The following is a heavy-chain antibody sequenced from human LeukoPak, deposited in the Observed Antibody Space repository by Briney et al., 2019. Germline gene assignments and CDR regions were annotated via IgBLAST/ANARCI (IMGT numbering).Heavy chain of an antibody. J-gene: IGHJ4*02. CDR3: ARVQAGKWDFDI. CDR1: GFAFSTYS. D-gene: IGHD2-8*01. Sequence: GGSLRLSCAASGFAFSTYSMNWVRQAPGKGLDWVSYIRSDSSIIHYTDSVKGRFTISRDNGKNSLYLQMNSLRAEDTAVYFCARVQAGKWDFDIWGQGTLVTVSS. CDR2: IRSDSSII. V-gene: IGHV3-48*01.